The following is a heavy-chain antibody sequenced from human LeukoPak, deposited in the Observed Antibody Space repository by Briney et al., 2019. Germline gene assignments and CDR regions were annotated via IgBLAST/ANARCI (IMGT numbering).Heavy chain of an antibody. CDR2: FSSSGSTI. V-gene: IGHV3-11*01. J-gene: IGHJ4*02. CDR3: ARDRGYCSGGSCYGDNYFDY. Sequence: TGGSLRLSCAASGFTFSTYYRSWFRQAPGKGLEWVSSFSSSGSTIYYADSVKGRFTISRDNAKNSLYLQMNSLRAEDTAVYYCARDRGYCSGGSCYGDNYFDYWGQGTLVTVSS. D-gene: IGHD2-15*01. CDR1: GFTFSTYY.